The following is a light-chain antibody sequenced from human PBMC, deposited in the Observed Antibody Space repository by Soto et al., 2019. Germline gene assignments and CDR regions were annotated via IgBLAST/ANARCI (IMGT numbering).Light chain of an antibody. CDR1: QATRKY. V-gene: IGKV1-33*01. CDR3: QQYDNRLT. Sequence: DIQMTQSPSSLSASVGDRVTITCQALQATRKYLNWYQQKPGKAPNLLIYDTSNLETGVPSRFSGRGSGTDFTFDISGLQPEDIAEYYCQQYDNRLTFGGGPKVEIK. J-gene: IGKJ4*01. CDR2: DTS.